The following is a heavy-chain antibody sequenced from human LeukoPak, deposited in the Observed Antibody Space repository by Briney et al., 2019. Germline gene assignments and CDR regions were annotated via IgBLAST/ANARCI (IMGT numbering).Heavy chain of an antibody. V-gene: IGHV4-39*07. Sequence: SETLSLTCTVSGGSISSSSYYWGWIRQPPGKGLEWIGSIYYSGSTYYNPSLKSRVTISVDTSKNQFSLKLSSVTAADTAVYYCARAKSGYALDAFDIWGQGTLVTVSS. CDR3: ARAKSGYALDAFDI. CDR2: IYYSGST. CDR1: GGSISSSSYY. D-gene: IGHD5-12*01. J-gene: IGHJ3*02.